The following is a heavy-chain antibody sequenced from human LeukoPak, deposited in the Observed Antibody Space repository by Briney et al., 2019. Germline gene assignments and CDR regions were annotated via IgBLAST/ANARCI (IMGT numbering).Heavy chain of an antibody. D-gene: IGHD7-27*01. J-gene: IGHJ6*03. Sequence: SVKVSCKASGGTFSSYAISWVRQAPGQGLEWMGGIIPIFGTANYAQKFQGRVTNTTDESTSTAYMELSSLRSEDTAVYYCAMKSLGLGYYYYYMDVWGKGTTVTVSS. V-gene: IGHV1-69*05. CDR3: AMKSLGLGYYYYYMDV. CDR2: IIPIFGTA. CDR1: GGTFSSYA.